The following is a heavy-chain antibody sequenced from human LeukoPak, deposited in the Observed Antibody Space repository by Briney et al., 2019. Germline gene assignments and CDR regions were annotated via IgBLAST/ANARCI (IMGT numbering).Heavy chain of an antibody. V-gene: IGHV4-34*01. CDR1: GFTFTSYA. J-gene: IGHJ5*02. D-gene: IGHD3-3*01. CDR3: ARGREAGSGYYHLNWFDP. CDR2: INHSGST. Sequence: PGGSLRLSSAASGFTFTSYAMTWIRQPPGQGLKWIREINHSGSTNYNPSLKSRVTISVDTSKSQFSLKLSSVTAADTAVYYCARGREAGSGYYHLNWFDPWGQGTLVTVSS.